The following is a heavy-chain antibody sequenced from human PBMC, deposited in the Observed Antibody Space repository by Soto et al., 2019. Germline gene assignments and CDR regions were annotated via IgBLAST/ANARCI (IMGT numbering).Heavy chain of an antibody. CDR1: AYTFTRYD. V-gene: IGHV1-8*01. Sequence: ASVKVSCKASAYTFTRYDINWVRQATGQGLEWMGWINPNSGNTGYARKFRGRVTMTTDTSASTAYMELSSLTSDDTAVYYCARGLDYYDSSGYDYWGQGTLVTVSS. D-gene: IGHD3-22*01. CDR2: INPNSGNT. CDR3: ARGLDYYDSSGYDY. J-gene: IGHJ4*02.